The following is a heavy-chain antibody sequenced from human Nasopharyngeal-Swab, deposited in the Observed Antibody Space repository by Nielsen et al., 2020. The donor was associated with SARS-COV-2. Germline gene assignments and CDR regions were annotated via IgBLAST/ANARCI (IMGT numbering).Heavy chain of an antibody. CDR1: GFTFDDYT. CDR2: ISWDGGST. Sequence: GESLKISCAASGFTFDDYTMHWVRQAPGKGLEWVSLISWDGGSTYYADSVKGRFTISRDNSKNSLYLQMNSLRAEDTAVYYCARGPHYLWYFHTPPSDLWGQGTLVTVSS. J-gene: IGHJ4*02. CDR3: ARGPHYLWYFHTPPSDL. V-gene: IGHV3-43*01. D-gene: IGHD2-21*01.